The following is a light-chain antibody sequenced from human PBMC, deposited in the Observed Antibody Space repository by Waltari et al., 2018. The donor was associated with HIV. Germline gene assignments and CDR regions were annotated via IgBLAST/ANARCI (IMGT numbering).Light chain of an antibody. CDR3: ASHAGSKDV. J-gene: IGLJ2*01. CDR2: DVT. Sequence: QSALTQPPSASGSPGQSVTIPCTGTSSDVGASNYVSWFQQHPGKAPKLMIYDVTKRPSGVPDRFSGSKSGNTASLTVSGLQAEDEADYYCASHAGSKDVFGGGTRLTVL. CDR1: SSDVGASNY. V-gene: IGLV2-8*01.